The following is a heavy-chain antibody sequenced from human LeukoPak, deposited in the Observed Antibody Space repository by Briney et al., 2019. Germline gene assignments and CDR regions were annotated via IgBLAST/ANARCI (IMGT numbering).Heavy chain of an antibody. CDR1: GFTFSSYR. J-gene: IGHJ4*02. D-gene: IGHD4-17*01. CDR2: IISRSSYI. Sequence: GGSLRLSCAASGFTFSSYRMNWVRQAPGKGVEWVSSIISRSSYIYYADSLKGRFTISRDNAKNSLYLNIHSLRAEDTAVYYCARDRADPDYGDYVFAYWGQGTLVTVSS. V-gene: IGHV3-21*01. CDR3: ARDRADPDYGDYVFAY.